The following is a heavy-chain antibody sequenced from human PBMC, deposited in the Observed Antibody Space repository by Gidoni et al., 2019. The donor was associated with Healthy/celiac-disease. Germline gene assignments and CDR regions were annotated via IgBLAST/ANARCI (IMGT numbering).Heavy chain of an antibody. V-gene: IGHV4-39*01. D-gene: IGHD6-13*01. CDR3: ARPSRSAAGTFNY. Sequence: QLQLQESGSGLVKPSETLYLTCTVAGGSISSRSYYWGWIRQPPGKGLELIGSIYYSGSTYYNPSLKGRVTISVDTSKNQFSLKLSSVTAADTAVYYCARPSRSAAGTFNYWGQGTLVTVSS. CDR1: GGSISSRSYY. CDR2: IYYSGST. J-gene: IGHJ4*02.